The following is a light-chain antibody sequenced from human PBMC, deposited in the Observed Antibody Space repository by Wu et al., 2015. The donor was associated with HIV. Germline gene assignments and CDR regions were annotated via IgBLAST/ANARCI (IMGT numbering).Light chain of an antibody. CDR1: QSVSSN. Sequence: EIVMTQSPATLSVSPGERVTLSCRASQSVSSNLAWYQKNPGQAPRLLIYGASTRAAGLPPRFRGSGSWTRVYFSASAACNLKILSVYYCQQYYDWRYSFGPGDRSWRSN. V-gene: IGKV3-15*01. CDR3: QQYYDWRYS. J-gene: IGKJ2*03. CDR2: GAS.